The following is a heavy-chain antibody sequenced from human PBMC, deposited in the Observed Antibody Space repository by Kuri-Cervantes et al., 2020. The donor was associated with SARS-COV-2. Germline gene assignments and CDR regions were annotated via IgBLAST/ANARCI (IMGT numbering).Heavy chain of an antibody. Sequence: GESLKISCAASGFPFSHYGMHWVRQAPGKGLEWVGFVRHDGSNYYYADSVKGRFTISRDNSKNSLYLEMNSLRPEDTAVYYCAKVETASLDSWGQGTQVTVSS. J-gene: IGHJ4*02. CDR1: GFPFSHYG. CDR3: AKVETASLDS. D-gene: IGHD2-21*02. CDR2: VRHDGSNY. V-gene: IGHV3-30*02.